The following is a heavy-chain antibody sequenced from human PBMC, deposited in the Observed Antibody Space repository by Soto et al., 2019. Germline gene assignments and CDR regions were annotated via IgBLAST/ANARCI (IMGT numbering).Heavy chain of an antibody. CDR3: ASSGSTTVVRARAFDI. CDR1: GDSVSSNSAA. J-gene: IGHJ3*02. CDR2: TYYRSKWYN. V-gene: IGHV6-1*01. D-gene: IGHD4-17*01. Sequence: SQTLSLTCVISGDSVSSNSAAWNWIRQSPSRGLEWLGRTYYRSKWYNDYAVSVKSRITINPDTSKNQFSLQPNSVTPEDTAVYYCASSGSTTVVRARAFDIWGQGTMVTVSS.